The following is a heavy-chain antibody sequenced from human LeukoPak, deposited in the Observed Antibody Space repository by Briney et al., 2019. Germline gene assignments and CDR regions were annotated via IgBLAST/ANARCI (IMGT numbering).Heavy chain of an antibody. V-gene: IGHV1-18*04. CDR1: GYTFTSYG. CDR3: ARDQDIVVVPAAMRGNPNWFEP. CDR2: ISAYNGNT. D-gene: IGHD2-2*01. Sequence: ASVKVSCKASGYTFTSYGVSWVGQAPGQGLEGRGWISAYNGNTNYAQTRQGRVTMTTDTSTSTAYMELRRLRSDDTAVYYCARDQDIVVVPAAMRGNPNWFEPWGQGTLVTVSS. J-gene: IGHJ5*02.